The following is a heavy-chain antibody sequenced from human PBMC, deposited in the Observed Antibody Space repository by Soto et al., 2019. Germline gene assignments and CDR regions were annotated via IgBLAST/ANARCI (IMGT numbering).Heavy chain of an antibody. CDR1: GFTFSSYA. Sequence: GGSLRLSCAASGFTFSSYAMHWVRQAPGKGLEWVAVISYDGSNKYYADSVKGRFTISRDNSKNTLYLQMNSLRAEDTAVYYCARDRGVAVKDYWGQGNLVTVSS. V-gene: IGHV3-30-3*01. CDR3: ARDRGVAVKDY. D-gene: IGHD6-19*01. CDR2: ISYDGSNK. J-gene: IGHJ4*02.